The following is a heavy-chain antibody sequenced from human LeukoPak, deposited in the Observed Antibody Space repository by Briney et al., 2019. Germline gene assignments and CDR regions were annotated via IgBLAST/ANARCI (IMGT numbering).Heavy chain of an antibody. J-gene: IGHJ5*02. V-gene: IGHV3-7*01. CDR3: EAPATA. Sequence: GGSLRLSCAVSGFTCSSCWMNWVRQAPGKGLEWVATVNEDGTAKFYVDSVKGRFTIFRDNARSSLDLQMNSLTVEDTAMYYCEAPATAWGQGTLVTVSS. CDR2: VNEDGTAK. CDR1: GFTCSSCW.